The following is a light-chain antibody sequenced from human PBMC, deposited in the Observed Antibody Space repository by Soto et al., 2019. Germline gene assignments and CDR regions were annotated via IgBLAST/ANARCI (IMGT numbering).Light chain of an antibody. CDR1: QDISNY. Sequence: DIQMTQSPSSLSASVGDRVTITCQASQDISNYLNWYQQKPGKAPKLLIYDASNLETGVPSRFSGSGSGTDFTFTISSLQPEDIATYYCQQYDNLLRMFGQGTKVEIK. CDR3: QQYDNLLRM. V-gene: IGKV1-33*01. J-gene: IGKJ1*01. CDR2: DAS.